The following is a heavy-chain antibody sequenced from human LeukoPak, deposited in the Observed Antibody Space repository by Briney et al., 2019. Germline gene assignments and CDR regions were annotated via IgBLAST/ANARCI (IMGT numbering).Heavy chain of an antibody. J-gene: IGHJ4*02. Sequence: SETLSLTCTVSGGSISNNNYYWGWIRQPPGKGLEWIGSIYYSGNTYYNASLKSRVTISGDTSKNQFSLILSSVTAADTAVYYCATPGLARAYWGQGTLVTVSS. V-gene: IGHV4-39*01. CDR1: GGSISNNNYY. CDR3: ATPGLARAY. CDR2: IYYSGNT.